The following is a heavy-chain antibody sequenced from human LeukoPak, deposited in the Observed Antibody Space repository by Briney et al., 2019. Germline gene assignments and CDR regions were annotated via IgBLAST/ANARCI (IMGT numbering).Heavy chain of an antibody. D-gene: IGHD2-2*02. CDR1: GGTFSSYA. CDR3: ASFDCSSTSCYRLNYYYYGMDV. Sequence: SVKVSCKASGGTFSSYAISWVRQAPGQGLEWRGGIIPIFGTANYAQKFQGRVTITADESTSTAYMELSSLRSEDTAVYYCASFDCSSTSCYRLNYYYYGMDVWGQGTTVTVSS. V-gene: IGHV1-69*13. CDR2: IIPIFGTA. J-gene: IGHJ6*02.